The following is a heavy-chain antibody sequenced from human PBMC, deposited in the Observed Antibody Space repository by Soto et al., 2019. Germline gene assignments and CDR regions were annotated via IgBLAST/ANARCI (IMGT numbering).Heavy chain of an antibody. CDR2: TYYRSKWYN. CDR1: GDSVSSNSAA. CDR3: AREDSRPAADPETFDY. D-gene: IGHD6-25*01. J-gene: IGHJ4*02. Sequence: SQTLSLTCAISGDSVSSNSAAWNWSRQSPSRGLEWLGRTYYRSKWYNDYAVSVKSRITINPDTSKNQFSLQLNSVTPEDTAVYYCAREDSRPAADPETFDYWSQGTXVTVSS. V-gene: IGHV6-1*01.